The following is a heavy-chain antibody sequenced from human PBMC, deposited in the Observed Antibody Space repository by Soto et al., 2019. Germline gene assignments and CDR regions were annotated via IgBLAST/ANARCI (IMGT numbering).Heavy chain of an antibody. CDR3: ARGVRSYNSSWYYFDY. D-gene: IGHD6-13*01. CDR2: IGTAGDT. Sequence: GGSLRLSCAASGFTFSSYDMHWVRQATGKGLEWVSAIGTAGDTYYPGSVKGRFTISRENAKNSLYLQMNSLRAGDTAVYYCARGVRSYNSSWYYFDYWGQGTLVTVSS. CDR1: GFTFSSYD. V-gene: IGHV3-13*01. J-gene: IGHJ4*02.